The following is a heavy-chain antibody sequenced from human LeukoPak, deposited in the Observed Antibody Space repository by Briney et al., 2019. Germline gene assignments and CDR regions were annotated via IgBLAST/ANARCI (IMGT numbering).Heavy chain of an antibody. CDR2: ISSSSSYI. Sequence: PGGFLRLSCAASGFTFSSYEMNWVRQAPGKGLEWVSSISSSSSYIYYADSVKGRFTISRDNAKNSLYLQMNSLRAEDTAVYYCARSYYYDSSGYYLLPFLGYWGQGTLVTVSS. CDR1: GFTFSSYE. V-gene: IGHV3-21*01. D-gene: IGHD3-22*01. J-gene: IGHJ4*02. CDR3: ARSYYYDSSGYYLLPFLGY.